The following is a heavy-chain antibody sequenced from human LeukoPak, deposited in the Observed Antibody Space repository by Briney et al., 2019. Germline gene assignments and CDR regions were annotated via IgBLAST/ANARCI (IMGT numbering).Heavy chain of an antibody. V-gene: IGHV3-30*02. CDR3: ANNFGSGSYTFDY. J-gene: IGHJ4*02. Sequence: GGSLRLFCAASGFTFSSYGMHWVRQAPGKGLEWVAFIRYDGSNKYYADSVKGRFTISRDNSKNTLYLQMNSLGAEDTAVYYCANNFGSGSYTFDYWGQGTLVTVSS. CDR2: IRYDGSNK. D-gene: IGHD3-10*01. CDR1: GFTFSSYG.